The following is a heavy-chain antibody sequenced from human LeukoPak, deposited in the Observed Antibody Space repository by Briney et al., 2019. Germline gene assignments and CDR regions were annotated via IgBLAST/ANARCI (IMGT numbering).Heavy chain of an antibody. CDR3: ARGSVVVPAAPRDY. J-gene: IGHJ4*02. CDR1: GYTFTGYY. Sequence: GASVKVSCKASGYTFTGYYMHWVRQAPGQGLEWMGWINPNSGGTNYAQKFQGRVTMTRDTSISTAYMELSRLRSDDTAVYYCARGSVVVPAAPRDYWGQGTLVTVSS. V-gene: IGHV1-2*02. D-gene: IGHD2-2*01. CDR2: INPNSGGT.